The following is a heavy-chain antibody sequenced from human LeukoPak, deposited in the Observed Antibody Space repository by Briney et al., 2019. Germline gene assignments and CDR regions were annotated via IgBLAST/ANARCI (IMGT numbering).Heavy chain of an antibody. CDR2: ISYDGSNK. Sequence: PGGSLRLSCAASGFTFSSYAMHWVRQAPGKGLEWVAVISYDGSNKYYADSVKGRFTISRDNSKNTLYLQMNSLRAEDTAVYYCARGYCSGRSCYMWYSDYWGQGTLVTVSS. V-gene: IGHV3-30-3*01. D-gene: IGHD2-15*01. CDR3: ARGYCSGRSCYMWYSDY. CDR1: GFTFSSYA. J-gene: IGHJ4*02.